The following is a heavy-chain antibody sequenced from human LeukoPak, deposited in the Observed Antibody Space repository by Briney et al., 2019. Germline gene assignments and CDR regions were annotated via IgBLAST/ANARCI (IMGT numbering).Heavy chain of an antibody. CDR2: INTNTGNP. D-gene: IGHD6-13*01. CDR1: GYTFTSYA. J-gene: IGHJ5*02. CDR3: ARDYSDSSREDWFDP. Sequence: ASVKVSCKASGYTFTSYAMNWVRQAPGQELEWMGWINTNTGNPTYAQGFTGRFVFSLDTSVSTAYLQISSLKAEDTAVYYCARDYSDSSREDWFDPRGQGTLVTVSS. V-gene: IGHV7-4-1*02.